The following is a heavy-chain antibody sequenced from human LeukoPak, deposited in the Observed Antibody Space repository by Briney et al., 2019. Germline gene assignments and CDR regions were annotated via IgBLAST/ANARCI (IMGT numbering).Heavy chain of an antibody. CDR2: ISSGDRT. CDR3: AKDATASPYFHWFDN. D-gene: IGHD3-9*01. Sequence: GGSLRLSCAASGFTFSSYAMNWVRQAPGKGLEWVAGISSGDRTFHAESVKGRFTISRDKSKDTLYLQMNSLRAEDTAVYYCAKDATASPYFHWFDNWGQGTQVFVSS. CDR1: GFTFSSYA. V-gene: IGHV3-23*01. J-gene: IGHJ4*02.